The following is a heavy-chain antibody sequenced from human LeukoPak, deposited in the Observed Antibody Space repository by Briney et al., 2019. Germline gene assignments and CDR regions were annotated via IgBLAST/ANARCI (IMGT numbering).Heavy chain of an antibody. V-gene: IGHV1-69*15. CDR3: ARDLDYYYYMDV. Sequence: ASVKVSCKASGGTFSRYAISWVRQAPGEGLEWMGRIIPILGTENYAGKLKGSVMISGEESTITAYMELSSLRSEDTAVYYCARDLDYYYYMDVWGKGTTVTVSS. J-gene: IGHJ6*03. CDR1: GGTFSRYA. CDR2: IIPILGTE.